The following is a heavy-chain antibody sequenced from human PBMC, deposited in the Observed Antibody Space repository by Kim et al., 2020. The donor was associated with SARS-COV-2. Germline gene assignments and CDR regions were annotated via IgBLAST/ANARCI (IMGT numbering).Heavy chain of an antibody. CDR2: INPNSGGT. J-gene: IGHJ3*02. CDR3: ASTQQQLVRRGYAFDI. V-gene: IGHV1-2*06. CDR1: GYTFTGYY. D-gene: IGHD6-13*01. Sequence: ASVKVSCKASGYTFTGYYMHWVRQAPGQGLEWMGRINPNSGGTNYAQKFQGRVTMTRDTSISTAYMELSRLRSDDTAVYYCASTQQQLVRRGYAFDIWGQGTMVTVSS.